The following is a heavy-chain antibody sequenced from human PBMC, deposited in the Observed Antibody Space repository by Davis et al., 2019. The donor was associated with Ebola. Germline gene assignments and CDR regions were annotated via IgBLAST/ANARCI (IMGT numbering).Heavy chain of an antibody. CDR1: GYTFTGYY. D-gene: IGHD3-10*01. Sequence: ASVKVSCKASGYTFTGYYMHWVRQAPGQGLEWMGWINPNSGGTNYAQKFQGRVTITKDTSISTFYMELTSLRSEDTAVYYCARDSMPVLPWLTELSPGDWFDPWGQGTLVTVSS. CDR3: ARDSMPVLPWLTELSPGDWFDP. CDR2: INPNSGGT. V-gene: IGHV1-2*02. J-gene: IGHJ5*02.